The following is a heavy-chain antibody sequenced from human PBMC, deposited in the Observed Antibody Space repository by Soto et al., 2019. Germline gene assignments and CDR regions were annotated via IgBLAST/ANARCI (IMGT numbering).Heavy chain of an antibody. CDR3: IYDGKLGYTGYDRFDY. CDR2: IYWNDDA. Sequence: QITLKESGPTLVKPTQTLTLTCTFSGFSLSTSGVGVGWIRQPPGKALEWLALIYWNDDARYSPSLKNRLTITKDTSKNQVVLTMTNMDPVDTATYYCIYDGKLGYTGYDRFDYWGQGMLVTVSS. V-gene: IGHV2-5*01. D-gene: IGHD5-12*01. CDR1: GFSLSTSGVG. J-gene: IGHJ4*02.